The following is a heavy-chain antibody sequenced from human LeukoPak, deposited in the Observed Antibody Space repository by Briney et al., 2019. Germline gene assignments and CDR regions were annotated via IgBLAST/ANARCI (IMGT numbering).Heavy chain of an antibody. J-gene: IGHJ4*02. CDR1: GFTFSSYA. Sequence: PGGSLRLSCAASGFTFSSYAMSWVRQAPGKGLEWVSAISGSGGSTYYADSVKGRFTISRDNSKNTLYLQMNSLRAEDTAVYYCAKDERRHIVVVTAYYFDYWGQGTLVTVSS. V-gene: IGHV3-23*01. CDR2: ISGSGGST. CDR3: AKDERRHIVVVTAYYFDY. D-gene: IGHD2-21*02.